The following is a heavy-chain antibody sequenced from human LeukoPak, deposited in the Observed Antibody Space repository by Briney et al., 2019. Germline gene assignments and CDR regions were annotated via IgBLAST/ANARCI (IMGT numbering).Heavy chain of an antibody. D-gene: IGHD3-10*01. CDR1: GFTFSSYA. Sequence: GRSLRLSCAASGFTFSSYAMHWVRQAPGKGLGWVAVISYDGSNKYYADSVKGRFTISRDNSKNTLYLQMNSLRAEDTAVYYCATPGTMVRGTWFDPWGQGTLVTVSS. CDR3: ATPGTMVRGTWFDP. V-gene: IGHV3-30-3*01. J-gene: IGHJ5*02. CDR2: ISYDGSNK.